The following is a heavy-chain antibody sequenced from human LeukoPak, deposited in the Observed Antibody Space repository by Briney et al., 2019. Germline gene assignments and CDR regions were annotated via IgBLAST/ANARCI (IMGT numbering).Heavy chain of an antibody. V-gene: IGHV4-30-4*02. CDR3: ARTYSSSLTWFDP. CDR1: GGSISSGDYY. D-gene: IGHD6-13*01. J-gene: IGHJ5*02. Sequence: SETLSLTCTVSGGSISSGDYYWSWIRQPPGKGLEWIGYIYYSGSTYYNPSLKSRVTISVDTPKNQFSLKLSSVTAADTAVYYCARTYSSSLTWFDPWGQGTLVTVSS. CDR2: IYYSGST.